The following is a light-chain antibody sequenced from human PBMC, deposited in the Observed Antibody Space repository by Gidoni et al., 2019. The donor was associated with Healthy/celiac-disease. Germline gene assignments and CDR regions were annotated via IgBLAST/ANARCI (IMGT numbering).Light chain of an antibody. CDR3: SSYAGSNLV. J-gene: IGLJ2*01. CDR1: SSDVGGYNY. CDR2: EVS. V-gene: IGLV2-8*01. Sequence: QSALPQPPSASGSPGPSVTISCTGTSSDVGGYNYVSWYQQHPGKAPKLMIYEVSKRPSGVPDRFSGSKSGNTASLTVSGLQAEDEADYDCSSYAGSNLVFGGGTKLTVL.